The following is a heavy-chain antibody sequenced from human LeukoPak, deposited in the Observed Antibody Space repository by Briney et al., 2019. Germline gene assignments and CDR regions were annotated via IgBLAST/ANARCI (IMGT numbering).Heavy chain of an antibody. V-gene: IGHV4-34*01. J-gene: IGHJ3*02. D-gene: IGHD3-3*01. CDR1: GGSFSGYY. Sequence: SETLSLTCAVYGGSFSGYYWSWIRQPPGKGLEWIGEINHSGSTNYNPSLKSRVTISVDTSKNQFSLKLSSVTAADTAVYYCARGRRVSYYDFWSGYYGAFDTWGQGTMVTVSS. CDR3: ARGRRVSYYDFWSGYYGAFDT. CDR2: INHSGST.